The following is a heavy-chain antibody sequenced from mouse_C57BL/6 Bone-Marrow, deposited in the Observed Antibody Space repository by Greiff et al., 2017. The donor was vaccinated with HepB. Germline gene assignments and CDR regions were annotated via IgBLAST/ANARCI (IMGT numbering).Heavy chain of an antibody. CDR2: IRLKSDNYAT. J-gene: IGHJ2*01. V-gene: IGHV6-3*01. CDR3: TSTVVAPDY. Sequence: DVMLVESGGGLVQPGGSMKLSCVASGFTFSNYWMNWVRQSPEKGLEWVAQIRLKSDNYATHYAESVKGRFTISRDDSKSSVYLQMNNLRAEDTGIYYCTSTVVAPDYWGQGTTLTVSS. D-gene: IGHD1-1*01. CDR1: GFTFSNYW.